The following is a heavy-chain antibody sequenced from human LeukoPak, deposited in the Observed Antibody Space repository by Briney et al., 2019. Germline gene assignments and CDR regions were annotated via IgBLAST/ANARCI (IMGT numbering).Heavy chain of an antibody. D-gene: IGHD4-17*01. CDR2: IFYSGST. V-gene: IGHV4-59*01. Sequence: PSETLSLTCTVSGDSIRSYYWSWIRQPPGKGLEWIGHIFYSGSTNYNPSLKSRVTISVDTSQNQFSLKLSSVTAADTAVYYCARDVAYGDYDDPHYYFDYWGQGTLVTVSS. CDR3: ARDVAYGDYDDPHYYFDY. CDR1: GDSIRSYY. J-gene: IGHJ4*02.